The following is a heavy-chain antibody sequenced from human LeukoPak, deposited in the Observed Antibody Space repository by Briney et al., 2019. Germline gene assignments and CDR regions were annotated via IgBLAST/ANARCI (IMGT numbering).Heavy chain of an antibody. D-gene: IGHD4-11*01. Sequence: GGSLRLSCAVSGFAFGSEAMSWVRQSPARGLEWVASISPGGGTTYYADYVKGRFTISRDNSKNSLFVQMNSLRAEDTAVYYCARAAEGYGYRNFGDAYYYYYMDVWGKGTTVTVSS. V-gene: IGHV3-23*01. CDR1: GFAFGSEA. CDR2: ISPGGGTT. CDR3: ARAAEGYGYRNFGDAYYYYYMDV. J-gene: IGHJ6*03.